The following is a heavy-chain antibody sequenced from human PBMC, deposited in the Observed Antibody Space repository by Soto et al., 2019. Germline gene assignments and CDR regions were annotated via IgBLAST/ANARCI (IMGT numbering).Heavy chain of an antibody. J-gene: IGHJ4*02. D-gene: IGHD2-2*01. CDR3: AKDTVSGYCSSTSCYSFDY. Sequence: GGSLRLSCAASGFTFSSYWMHWVRQAPGKGLVWVSRINGSGSSTYYADSVKGRFTISRDNSKNTLYLQMNSLRAEDTAVYYSAKDTVSGYCSSTSCYSFDYWGQGTLVTVSS. CDR2: INGSGSST. CDR1: GFTFSSYW. V-gene: IGHV3-23*01.